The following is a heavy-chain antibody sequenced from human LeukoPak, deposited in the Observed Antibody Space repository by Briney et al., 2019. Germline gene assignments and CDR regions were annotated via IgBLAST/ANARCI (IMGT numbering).Heavy chain of an antibody. D-gene: IGHD6-13*01. J-gene: IGHJ4*02. Sequence: PSETLSLTCTVSGGSISSGSYYWRWLRQPAGKGREWIGRIYTSGTTNYNPSLKSRVTISVDTSKNQFSLKLSSVTAADTAVYYCARADSSSWYRGYYFDYWGQGTLVTVSS. V-gene: IGHV4-61*02. CDR1: GGSISSGSYY. CDR3: ARADSSSWYRGYYFDY. CDR2: IYTSGTT.